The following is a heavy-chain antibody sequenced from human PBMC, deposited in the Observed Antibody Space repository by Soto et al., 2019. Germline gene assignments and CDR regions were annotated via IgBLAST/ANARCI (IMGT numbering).Heavy chain of an antibody. CDR1: GFTFSSSA. Sequence: QVQLVESGGGVVQPGRSLRLSCSASGFTFSSSAMLWVRQAPGKGLEWVAVITYDGGSQHYSDSVKGRFTISRDNSKNTLYLQMNSLRTDDTAVYYCVRDPGATHCGGDCYWDWGQGTLVAVSS. J-gene: IGHJ4*02. D-gene: IGHD2-21*02. CDR3: VRDPGATHCGGDCYWD. V-gene: IGHV3-30-3*01. CDR2: ITYDGGSQ.